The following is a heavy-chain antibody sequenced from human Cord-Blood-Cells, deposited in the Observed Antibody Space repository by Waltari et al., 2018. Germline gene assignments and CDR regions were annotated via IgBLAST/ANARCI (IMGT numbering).Heavy chain of an antibody. J-gene: IGHJ2*01. Sequence: QVQLVQSGAEVKKPGASVKVSCKASGYTFTSYDINWVRQATGQGLEWMVWMNPVRGITRYAQKFQGRVTITRNTSISTAYMWLSSLRSEDTAVYYCARGRLQRGGSYWYFDLWGRGTLVTVSS. D-gene: IGHD3-16*01. V-gene: IGHV1-8*03. CDR3: ARGRLQRGGSYWYFDL. CDR2: MNPVRGIT. CDR1: GYTFTSYD.